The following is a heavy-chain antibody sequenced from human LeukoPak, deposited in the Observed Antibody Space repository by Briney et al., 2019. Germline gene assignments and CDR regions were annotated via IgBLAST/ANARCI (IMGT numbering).Heavy chain of an antibody. J-gene: IGHJ4*02. CDR3: AIGGIEGWIYYREHFDS. Sequence: GESLKISCKGSGYSFPTYWISWVRQMPGKGLEWMGIIYPSDSDTRYSPSLQGQVTISADKSISTAYLQWSSLKASDTAIYYCAIGGIEGWIYYREHFDSWGEGSLVTVSS. D-gene: IGHD1-26*01. CDR2: IYPSDSDT. V-gene: IGHV5-51*01. CDR1: GYSFPTYW.